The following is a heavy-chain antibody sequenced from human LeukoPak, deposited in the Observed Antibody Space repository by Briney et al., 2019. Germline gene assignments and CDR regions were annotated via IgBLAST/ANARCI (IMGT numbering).Heavy chain of an antibody. Sequence: PGGSLRLSCAASGFTVSTNYMSWVRQAPGKGLEWVSVIYSGGSTYYADSVKGRFTISRDNAKNSLYLQMNSLRAEDTAVYYCARDSGLRDSIDYWGQGTLVTVSS. V-gene: IGHV3-66*01. CDR1: GFTVSTNY. D-gene: IGHD3-10*01. CDR3: ARDSGLRDSIDY. CDR2: IYSGGST. J-gene: IGHJ4*02.